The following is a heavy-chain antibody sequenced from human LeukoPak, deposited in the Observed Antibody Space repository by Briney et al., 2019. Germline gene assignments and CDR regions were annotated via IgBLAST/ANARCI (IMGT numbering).Heavy chain of an antibody. J-gene: IGHJ6*03. D-gene: IGHD6-13*01. Sequence: SETLSLTCTVSGGSISSYYWSWIRQPPGKGLEWIGRIFISGGTNYNPSLRSRVTMSLDTSKNQFSLKLSSVTAADTAVYYCARKRVGQQLLTRRSSHYMDVWGKGTTVTISS. CDR2: IFISGGT. CDR1: GGSISSYY. V-gene: IGHV4-4*07. CDR3: ARKRVGQQLLTRRSSHYMDV.